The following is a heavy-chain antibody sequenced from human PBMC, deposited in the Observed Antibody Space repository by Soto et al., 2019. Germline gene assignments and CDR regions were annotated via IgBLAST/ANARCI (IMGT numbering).Heavy chain of an antibody. V-gene: IGHV4-59*01. CDR1: GSTISSFY. J-gene: IGHJ4*02. CDR3: TRVGGYYGDYPHFDY. Sequence: SETLPLTCSASGSTISSFYWAWIRQPPGKGLEWIGSIYYRGNTNYNPSLKSRVIISVDSSKRQVSLRLSSVTAADTAFYFCTRVGGYYGDYPHFDYWGRGALVTVSS. CDR2: IYYRGNT. D-gene: IGHD4-17*01.